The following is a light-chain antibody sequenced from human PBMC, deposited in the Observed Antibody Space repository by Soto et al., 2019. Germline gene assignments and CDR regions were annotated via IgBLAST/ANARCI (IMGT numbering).Light chain of an antibody. J-gene: IGKJ1*01. CDR2: DAS. CDR1: QSVGRK. CDR3: PQYVIWTPWT. Sequence: EIEMTQSPATLSVSPGERATLSCRSSQSVGRKLAWYQQKPGQAPRLLIYDASNRAMGVPARFSGSGSGTAFTLTISSLQYEDVAVYTCPQYVIWTPWTFGQGTKVEI. V-gene: IGKV3-15*01.